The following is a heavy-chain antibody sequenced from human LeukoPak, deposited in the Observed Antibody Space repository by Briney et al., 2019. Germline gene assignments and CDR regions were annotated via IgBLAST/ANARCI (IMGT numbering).Heavy chain of an antibody. CDR2: ISSSSSYI. CDR1: GFTFSSYS. CDR3: ARAGGYDILTGYPKDDAFDI. J-gene: IGHJ3*02. V-gene: IGHV3-21*01. Sequence: GGSLRLSCAASGFTFSSYSMNWVRQAPGKGLEWVSSISSSSSYIYYADSVKGRFTISRDNAKNSLYLQMNSLRAEDTAVYYCARAGGYDILTGYPKDDAFDIWGQGTMVTVSS. D-gene: IGHD3-9*01.